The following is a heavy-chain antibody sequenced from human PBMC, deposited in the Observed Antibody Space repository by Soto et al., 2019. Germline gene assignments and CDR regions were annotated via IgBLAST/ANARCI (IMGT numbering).Heavy chain of an antibody. CDR1: GGSISSYF. Sequence: SETLSLTCTVSGGSISSYFWSWIRQPPGEGLEWIGYIFYSGTTNYSPSLKGRVTMSLGTAKNQFSLNLTSVTAADTAVYYCARGRGGTYDAFDIWGQGTMVTVSS. D-gene: IGHD1-26*01. J-gene: IGHJ3*02. CDR3: ARGRGGTYDAFDI. CDR2: IFYSGTT. V-gene: IGHV4-59*01.